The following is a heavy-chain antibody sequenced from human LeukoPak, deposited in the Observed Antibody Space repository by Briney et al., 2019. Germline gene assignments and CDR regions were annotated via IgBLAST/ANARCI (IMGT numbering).Heavy chain of an antibody. D-gene: IGHD5-18*01. J-gene: IGHJ4*02. CDR1: GFTFSSYE. Sequence: GGSLRLSCAASGFTFSSYEMNWVRQAPGKGLEWVSYISSSGSTIYYADSVKGRFTISRDNSKNTLYLQMNSLRAEDTAVYYCAKEDEKGGYSYGGIDYWGQGTLVTVSS. V-gene: IGHV3-48*03. CDR3: AKEDEKGGYSYGGIDY. CDR2: ISSSGSTI.